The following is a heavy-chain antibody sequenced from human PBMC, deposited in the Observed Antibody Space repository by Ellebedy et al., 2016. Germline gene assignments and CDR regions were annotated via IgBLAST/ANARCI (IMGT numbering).Heavy chain of an antibody. CDR1: GYSFTSYW. V-gene: IGHV5-51*01. D-gene: IGHD2-21*01. CDR3: ARLRYCGGITCYNAFDI. Sequence: GESLKISXKGSGYSFTSYWIGWVRQMPGKGLEWMGIIYPGDSDTRYSPSFQGQVTISADKSISTAYLQWSSLKASDTAMYYCARLRYCGGITCYNAFDIWGQGTMVTVSS. J-gene: IGHJ3*02. CDR2: IYPGDSDT.